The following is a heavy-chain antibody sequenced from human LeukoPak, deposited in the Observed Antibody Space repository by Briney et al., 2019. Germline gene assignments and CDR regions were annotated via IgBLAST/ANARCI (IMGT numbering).Heavy chain of an antibody. V-gene: IGHV4-39*07. CDR2: IYYSGST. J-gene: IGHJ4*02. CDR3: AREDGYNFIGY. CDR1: GGSISSSSYY. D-gene: IGHD5-24*01. Sequence: SETLSLTCTVSGGSISSSSYYWGWIRQPPGKGLEWIGSIYYSGSTYYNPSLKSRVTISVDTSKNQFSLKLSSVTAADTAVYYCAREDGYNFIGYWGQGTLVTVSS.